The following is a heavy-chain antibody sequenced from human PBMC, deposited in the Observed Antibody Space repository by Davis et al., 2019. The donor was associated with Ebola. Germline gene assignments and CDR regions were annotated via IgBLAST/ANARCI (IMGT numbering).Heavy chain of an antibody. D-gene: IGHD2-15*01. J-gene: IGHJ4*02. Sequence: PSETLSLTCTVSGGSISSHYWSWIRQPAGKGLEWIGRIYTSGRTNYNPSLKSRVTMSVDTSKNQFPRRLSSVTAADTAVYYCVRDGCPGGSCYCGDYWGQGTLVTVSS. CDR1: GGSISSHY. CDR2: IYTSGRT. CDR3: VRDGCPGGSCYCGDY. V-gene: IGHV4-4*07.